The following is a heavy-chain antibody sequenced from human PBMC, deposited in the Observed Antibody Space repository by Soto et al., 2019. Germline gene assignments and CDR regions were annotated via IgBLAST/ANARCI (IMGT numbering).Heavy chain of an antibody. CDR1: GFAFSNYW. Sequence: GESLKISCKTSGFAFSNYWVGWVRQMPGKGLEWMGRIDPSDSYTNYSPSFQGHVTISADKSISTAYLQWSSLKASDTAMYYCARHSGNYFRSQYYFDYWGQGILVTVSS. D-gene: IGHD1-26*01. CDR3: ARHSGNYFRSQYYFDY. CDR2: IDPSDSYT. J-gene: IGHJ4*02. V-gene: IGHV5-10-1*01.